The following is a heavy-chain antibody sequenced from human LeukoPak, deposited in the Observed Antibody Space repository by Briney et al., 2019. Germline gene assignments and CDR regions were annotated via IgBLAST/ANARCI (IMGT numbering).Heavy chain of an antibody. CDR2: IYYSGST. D-gene: IGHD1-26*01. CDR3: ARDPWRELQHDAFDI. CDR1: GFTFSSYA. Sequence: GSLRLSCAASGFTFSSYAMSWVRQPPGKGLEWIGSIYYSGSTYYNPSLKSRVTISVDTSKNQFSLKLSSVTAADTAVYYCARDPWRELQHDAFDIWGQGTMVTVSS. V-gene: IGHV4-39*07. J-gene: IGHJ3*02.